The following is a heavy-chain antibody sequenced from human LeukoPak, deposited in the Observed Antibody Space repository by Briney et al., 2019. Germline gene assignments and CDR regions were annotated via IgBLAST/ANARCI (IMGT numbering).Heavy chain of an antibody. Sequence: PGGSLRLSCAASGFTFSSYEMNWVRQAPGKGLEWVSYISSSGSTIYYADSVKGRFTVSRDNAKNSLDLQMNSLRAEDTAVYYCARNDYGDYEIDYWGQGTLVTVSS. CDR3: ARNDYGDYEIDY. D-gene: IGHD4-17*01. V-gene: IGHV3-48*03. CDR2: ISSSGSTI. CDR1: GFTFSSYE. J-gene: IGHJ4*02.